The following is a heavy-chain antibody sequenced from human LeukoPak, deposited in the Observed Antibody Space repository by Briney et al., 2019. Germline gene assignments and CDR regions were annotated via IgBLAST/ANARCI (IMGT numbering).Heavy chain of an antibody. J-gene: IGHJ4*02. CDR2: ISGSSTYI. V-gene: IGHV3-21*01. Sequence: GGSLRLSCAASGLTVSSSYMSWVRQAPGKGLEWVSSISGSSTYIDYADSVKGRFTIPRDNAKNALYLQMDSPRAEDTAVYYCARDHSSGRYFDFWGQGTLVTVSS. CDR3: ARDHSSGRYFDF. D-gene: IGHD3-22*01. CDR1: GLTVSSSY.